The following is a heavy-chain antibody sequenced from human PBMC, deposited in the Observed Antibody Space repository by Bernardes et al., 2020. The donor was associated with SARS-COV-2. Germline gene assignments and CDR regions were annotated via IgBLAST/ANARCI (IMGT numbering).Heavy chain of an antibody. CDR1: GYTFTSYY. CDR2: INPSGGST. CDR3: ARDAAAGYFDY. D-gene: IGHD2-2*01. V-gene: IGHV1-46*01. J-gene: IGHJ4*02. Sequence: ASVKVSCMASGYTFTSYYMHWVRQAPGQGLEWMGIINPSGGSTSYAQKFQGRVTMTRDTSTSTVYMELSSLRSEDTAVYYCARDAAAGYFDYWGQGTLVTVSS.